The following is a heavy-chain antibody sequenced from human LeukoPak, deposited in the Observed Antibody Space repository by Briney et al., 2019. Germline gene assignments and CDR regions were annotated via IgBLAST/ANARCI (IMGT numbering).Heavy chain of an antibody. D-gene: IGHD3-22*01. CDR2: ISGSGGST. CDR1: GFTFSSYG. V-gene: IGHV3-23*01. CDR3: AKDRVTMIVVVITPTFDY. J-gene: IGHJ4*02. Sequence: GGTLRLSCAASGFTFSSYGMSWVRQAPGKGLEWVSAISGSGGSTYYADSVKGRFTISRDNSKNTLYLQMNSLRAEDTAVYYCAKDRVTMIVVVITPTFDYWGQGTLVTVSS.